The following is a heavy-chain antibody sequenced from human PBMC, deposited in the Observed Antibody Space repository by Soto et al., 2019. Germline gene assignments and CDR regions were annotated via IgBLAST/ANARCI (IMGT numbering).Heavy chain of an antibody. J-gene: IGHJ4*02. V-gene: IGHV1-46*01. D-gene: IGHD1-26*01. CDR1: GYTFTSYY. CDR3: ARVAGSYYDLDY. CDR2: INPSGGST. Sequence: ASVKVSCKTSGYTFTSYYMHWVRQAPGQGLEWMGIINPSGGSTSYAQKFQGRVTMTRDTSTSTVYMELSSLRSEDTAVYYCARVAGSYYDLDYWGQGTLVTVSS.